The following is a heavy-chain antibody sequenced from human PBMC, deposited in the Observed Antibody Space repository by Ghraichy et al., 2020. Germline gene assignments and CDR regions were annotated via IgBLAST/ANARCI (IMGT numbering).Heavy chain of an antibody. CDR1: GHSFTSYW. D-gene: IGHD2-21*01. Sequence: GESLNISCKESGHSFTSYWIAWVRQMPGKGLEWMGFIYPGDSETRYSPSFQGKVTISADESINTAYLQWRSLKASDTAIYYCTGGHTPLPKNFDYWGQGTLVTVSS. CDR3: TGGHTPLPKNFDY. CDR2: IYPGDSET. V-gene: IGHV5-51*01. J-gene: IGHJ4*02.